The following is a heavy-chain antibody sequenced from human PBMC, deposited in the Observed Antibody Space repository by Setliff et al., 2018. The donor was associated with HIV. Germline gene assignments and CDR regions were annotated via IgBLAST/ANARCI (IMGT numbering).Heavy chain of an antibody. V-gene: IGHV4-39*01. CDR3: ARQMPIPGIAITPVDY. CDR2: MYYRGST. J-gene: IGHJ4*02. CDR1: GGSISSSGYY. Sequence: PSETLSLTCTVSGGSISSSGYYWGWIRQPPGKGLEWIGNMYYRGSTYYNPSLKSRLTISVDTSKSQFSLTLTSVTAADTAVYYCARQMPIPGIAITPVDYWGQGALVTVSS. D-gene: IGHD5-12*01.